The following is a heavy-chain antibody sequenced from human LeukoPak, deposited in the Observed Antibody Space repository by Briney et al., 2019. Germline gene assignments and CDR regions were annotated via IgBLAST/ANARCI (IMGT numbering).Heavy chain of an antibody. D-gene: IGHD3-10*01. CDR3: AKRGIVIRAVIIIGFHKEAYYFDY. Sequence: GGSLRLSCVVSGITLSNYGMSWVRQAPGKGLEWVSGISERGGSTNYADSVKGRFIISRDTSKNTVYLQMNSLRVEDTSVYFCAKRGIVIRAVIIIGFHKEAYYFDYWGQGTLVTVSS. CDR1: GITLSNYG. J-gene: IGHJ4*02. CDR2: ISERGGST. V-gene: IGHV3-23*01.